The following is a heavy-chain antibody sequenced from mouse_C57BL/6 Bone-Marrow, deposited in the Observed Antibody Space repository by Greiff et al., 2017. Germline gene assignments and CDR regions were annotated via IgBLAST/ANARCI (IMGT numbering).Heavy chain of an antibody. Sequence: VQLKESGAELVRPGASVKLSCTASGFNIKDDYMHWVKQRPEQGLEWIGWIDPENGDTESASKFQGKATLTADTSSNTAYLQLSSLTSEDTAVYYCTRDYGSSPDYWGQGTTLTVSS. D-gene: IGHD1-1*01. CDR1: GFNIKDDY. CDR3: TRDYGSSPDY. J-gene: IGHJ2*01. V-gene: IGHV14-4*01. CDR2: IDPENGDT.